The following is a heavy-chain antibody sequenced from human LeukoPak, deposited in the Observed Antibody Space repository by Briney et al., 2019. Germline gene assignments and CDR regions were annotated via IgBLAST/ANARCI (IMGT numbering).Heavy chain of an antibody. J-gene: IGHJ1*01. D-gene: IGHD3-22*01. CDR1: GGSISSYY. CDR2: IYYSGST. Sequence: SETLSLTCTVSGGSISSYYWSWIRQPPGKGLEWIGYIYYSGSTNYNPSLKSRVTISVDTSKNQFSLKLSSVTAADTAVYYCARQGGKNYDSSGYYVNFQHWGQGTLVTVSS. CDR3: ARQGGKNYDSSGYYVNFQH. V-gene: IGHV4-59*08.